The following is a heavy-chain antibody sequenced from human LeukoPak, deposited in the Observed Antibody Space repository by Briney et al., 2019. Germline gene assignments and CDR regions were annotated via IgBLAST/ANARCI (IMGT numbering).Heavy chain of an antibody. Sequence: GGSLRLSCAASGFTFSNAWMSGVRQAPGKGPEWVGRIKSKTDGGTTDYAAPVKGRFTISRDDSKNTLYLQMNSLKTEDTAVYYCTTANPATMAGGSSWYALDIWGQGTMVTVSS. CDR1: GFTFSNAW. V-gene: IGHV3-15*01. J-gene: IGHJ3*02. CDR3: TTANPATMAGGSSWYALDI. D-gene: IGHD6-13*01. CDR2: IKSKTDGGTT.